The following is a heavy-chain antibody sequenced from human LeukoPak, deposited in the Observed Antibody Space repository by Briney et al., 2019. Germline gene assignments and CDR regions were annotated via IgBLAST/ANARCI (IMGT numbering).Heavy chain of an antibody. J-gene: IGHJ3*02. CDR2: ISHSGSA. D-gene: IGHD2-15*01. CDR1: GGSISSYY. V-gene: IGHV4-59*08. CDR3: ARGYCSGNTCYRSGCEI. Sequence: SSETLSLTCTVSGGSISSYYWTWIRQPPGKGLEWIGYISHSGSADYNPSLRSRVTISVDTSKNQFSLKLSSVTAADTAVYYCARGYCSGNTCYRSGCEIWGQGTIVTVSS.